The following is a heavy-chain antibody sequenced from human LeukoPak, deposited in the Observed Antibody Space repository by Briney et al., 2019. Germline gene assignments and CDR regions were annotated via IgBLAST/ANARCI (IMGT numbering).Heavy chain of an antibody. Sequence: GGSLRLSCAASGFTFDDYAMHWVRQAPGKGLEWVSGISWNSCSIGYADSVKGRFTISRDNAKNSLYLQMNSLRAEDTALYYCARSYRRYYYFDYWGQGTLVTVPS. V-gene: IGHV3-9*01. CDR2: ISWNSCSI. CDR1: GFTFDDYA. J-gene: IGHJ4*02. D-gene: IGHD5-18*01. CDR3: ARSYRRYYYFDY.